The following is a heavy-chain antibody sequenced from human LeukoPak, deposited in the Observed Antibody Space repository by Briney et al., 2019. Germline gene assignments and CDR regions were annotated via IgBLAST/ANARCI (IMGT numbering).Heavy chain of an antibody. CDR1: GYTFNTYY. J-gene: IGHJ4*02. Sequence: ASVKVSCKPSGYTFNTYYMHWVRQAPGQGLEWMGIINPSGGSTSYAQKFQGRVTMTRDTSTSTVYMELSSLRSEDTAVYYCARGSMVRAIDYWGQGTLVTVSS. D-gene: IGHD3-10*01. V-gene: IGHV1-46*02. CDR3: ARGSMVRAIDY. CDR2: INPSGGST.